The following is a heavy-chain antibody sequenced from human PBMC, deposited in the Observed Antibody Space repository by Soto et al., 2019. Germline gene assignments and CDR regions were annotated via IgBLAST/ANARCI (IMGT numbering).Heavy chain of an antibody. V-gene: IGHV3-23*01. J-gene: IGHJ4*01. D-gene: IGHD2-2*01. CDR1: GFTFGTFA. Sequence: GVSLRLSCAASGFTFGTFALSWVRQAPGKGLEWVSAVSGGGGTTYYADSVKGRFTISRDKSKNTLYLQMNSLRAEDTALYYSAKSVRSNPYLYFDECGHGWMATVSS. CDR3: AKSVRSNPYLYFDE. CDR2: VSGGGGTT.